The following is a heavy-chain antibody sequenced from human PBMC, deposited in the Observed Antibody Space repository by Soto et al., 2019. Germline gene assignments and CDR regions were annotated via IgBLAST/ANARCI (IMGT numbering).Heavy chain of an antibody. D-gene: IGHD6-13*01. CDR1: GYTFTTYG. CDR2: ISTSNGDT. CDR3: ARDSAAHGPVFDY. J-gene: IGHJ4*02. V-gene: IGHV1-18*04. Sequence: QVQLVQSGAEVRKPGASVKVSCTASGYTFTTYGISWVRQAPGQGLEWMAWISTSNGDTHYAQKVQDRVSMTTDRFTSTAYMELRSLRSDDTAIYYCARDSAAHGPVFDYWGQGTLVTVST.